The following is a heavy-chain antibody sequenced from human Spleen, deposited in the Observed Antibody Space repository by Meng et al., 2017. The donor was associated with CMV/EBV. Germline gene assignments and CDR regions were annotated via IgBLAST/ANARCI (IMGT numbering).Heavy chain of an antibody. J-gene: IGHJ6*02. D-gene: IGHD1-26*01. CDR3: ARGKSGSSAYYYYGMDV. Sequence: SVKVSCKASGGTFSSYGVSWVRQAPGQGLEWMGGIIPTLGIANYAQKFQGRVTITADKSTSTAYMELSSLRSEDTAVYYCARGKSGSSAYYYYGMDVWGQGTTVTVSS. CDR1: GGTFSSYG. V-gene: IGHV1-69*10. CDR2: IIPTLGIA.